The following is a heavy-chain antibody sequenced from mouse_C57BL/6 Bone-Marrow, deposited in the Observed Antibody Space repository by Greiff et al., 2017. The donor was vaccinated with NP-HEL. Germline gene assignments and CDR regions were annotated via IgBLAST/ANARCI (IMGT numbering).Heavy chain of an antibody. J-gene: IGHJ4*01. CDR3: ARYSKETMDY. CDR1: GYAFSSSW. Sequence: QVQLQQSGPELVKPGASVKISCKASGYAFSSSWMNWVKQRPGKGLEWIGRIYPGDGDTNYNGKFKGKATLTADKSSSTAYMQLSSLTSEDSAVYFCARYSKETMDYWGQGTSVTVSS. D-gene: IGHD2-5*01. CDR2: IYPGDGDT. V-gene: IGHV1-82*01.